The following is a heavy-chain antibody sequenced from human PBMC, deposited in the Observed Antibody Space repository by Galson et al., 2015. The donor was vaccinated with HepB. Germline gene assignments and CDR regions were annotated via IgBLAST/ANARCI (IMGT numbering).Heavy chain of an antibody. V-gene: IGHV3-30-3*01. CDR1: GFTFSSYA. D-gene: IGHD3-10*01. Sequence: SLRLSCAASGFTFSSYAMSWVRQAPGKGLEWVAVISYDGSNKYYADSVKGRFTISRDNSKNTLYLQMNSLRAEDTAVYYCARDYSGPPNQLLWFGESRAALGPVDVWGQGTTVTVSS. CDR3: ARDYSGPPNQLLWFGESRAALGPVDV. CDR2: ISYDGSNK. J-gene: IGHJ6*02.